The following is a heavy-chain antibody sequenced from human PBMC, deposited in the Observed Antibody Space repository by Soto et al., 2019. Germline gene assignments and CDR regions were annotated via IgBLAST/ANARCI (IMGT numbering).Heavy chain of an antibody. V-gene: IGHV3-74*01. CDR1: GSTFSNDW. CDR3: ARDRSYSQEV. CDR2: IKSDGSST. Sequence: QSWGSRRLSCAVSGSTFSNDWMHWVRQAPGKGLVGVSHIKSDGSSTNYADFVKGRFTIARDNAKNTVYLQMNSLRAEDTAVYYCARDRSYSQEVWGNGNTVSVSP. J-gene: IGHJ6*04. D-gene: IGHD4-4*01.